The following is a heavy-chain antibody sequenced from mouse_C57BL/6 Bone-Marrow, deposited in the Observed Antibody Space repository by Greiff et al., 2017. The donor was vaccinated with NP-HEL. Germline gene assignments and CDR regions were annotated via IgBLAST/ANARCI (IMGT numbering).Heavy chain of an antibody. J-gene: IGHJ2*01. D-gene: IGHD1-1*01. CDR3: ARIDYYGSSYYFDY. Sequence: QVTLKESGPGILQPSQTLSLTCSFSGFSLSTFGMGVGWIRQPSGKGLEWLAHIWWDDDKYYNPALKSRLTISKDTSKTQVFLKIDNVDTADTATYYCARIDYYGSSYYFDYWGQGTTLTVSS. CDR1: GFSLSTFGMG. CDR2: IWWDDDK. V-gene: IGHV8-8*01.